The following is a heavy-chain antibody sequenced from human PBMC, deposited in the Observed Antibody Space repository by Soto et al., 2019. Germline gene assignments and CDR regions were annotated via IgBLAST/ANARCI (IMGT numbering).Heavy chain of an antibody. CDR3: ASSADLDHLRNYFGLNV. Sequence: QVLLVQSSAEVKKPGSSVKVSCKASGGTFTSTAFSWVRQAPGQGLEWMGGIIPVLGTPNYAQKFQARLTLTADASTTTVHMELSSLRSDDTAVYYCASSADLDHLRNYFGLNVWGQGTTVTVSS. D-gene: IGHD2-2*01. V-gene: IGHV1-69*01. J-gene: IGHJ6*02. CDR2: IIPVLGTP. CDR1: GGTFTSTA.